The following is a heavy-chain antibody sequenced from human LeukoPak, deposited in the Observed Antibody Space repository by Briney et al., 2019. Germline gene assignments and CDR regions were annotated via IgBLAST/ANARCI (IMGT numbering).Heavy chain of an antibody. CDR2: IYFSGNT. CDR1: GGSFSGYY. CDR3: ATGSSRYYYYMDV. V-gene: IGHV4-59*05. Sequence: SETLSLTCAVYGGSFSGYYWSWIRQPPGKGLEWIGSIYFSGNTYYNPSLKSRVTISVDTSKNQFSLKLSSVTAADTAVYYCATGSSRYYYYMDVWGKGTTATVSS. J-gene: IGHJ6*03. D-gene: IGHD3-10*01.